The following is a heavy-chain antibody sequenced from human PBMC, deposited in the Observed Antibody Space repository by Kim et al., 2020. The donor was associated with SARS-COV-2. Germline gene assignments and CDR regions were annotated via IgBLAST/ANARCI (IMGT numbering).Heavy chain of an antibody. CDR3: ARDPGGGYFDY. D-gene: IGHD3-16*01. V-gene: IGHV3-33*01. Sequence: KYTANSLKGRLISSRDKSKNARYLQRNSRRAEDTAVYYCARDPGGGYFDYWGQGTLVTVSS. J-gene: IGHJ4*02. CDR2: K.